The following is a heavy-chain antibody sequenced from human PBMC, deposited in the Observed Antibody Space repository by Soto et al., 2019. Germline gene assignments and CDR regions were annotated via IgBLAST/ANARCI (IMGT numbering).Heavy chain of an antibody. D-gene: IGHD4-17*01. CDR3: ARGQASDYGDFFDFDY. CDR2: IIPIFGIR. Sequence: VKGARKASVESMSIYLVSRVRKTTGQGLEWMGGIIPIFGIRDYAQSFEGRFTIVADESTNTVFMELSSLRSEDTAIYYCARGQASDYGDFFDFDYWGQGTLVTVSS. CDR1: VESMSIYL. J-gene: IGHJ4*02. V-gene: IGHV1-69*01.